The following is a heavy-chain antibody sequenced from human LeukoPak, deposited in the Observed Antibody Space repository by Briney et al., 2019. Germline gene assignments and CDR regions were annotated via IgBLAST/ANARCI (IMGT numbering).Heavy chain of an antibody. Sequence: SETLSLTCAVYGGSFSGYYWSWIRQPPGKGLEWIGEINHSGSTNYNPSLKSRVTISVDTSKNQFSLKLSSVTAADTAVYYCARGRGHQPWYSPWTGWFDPWGQGTLVTVSS. CDR3: ARGRGHQPWYSPWTGWFDP. J-gene: IGHJ5*02. CDR2: INHSGST. D-gene: IGHD6-13*01. CDR1: GGSFSGYY. V-gene: IGHV4-34*01.